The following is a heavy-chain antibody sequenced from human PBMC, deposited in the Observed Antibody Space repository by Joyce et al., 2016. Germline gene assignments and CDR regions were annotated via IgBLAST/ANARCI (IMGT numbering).Heavy chain of an antibody. V-gene: IGHV1-69*01. Sequence: QVQLVQSGAEVKKPGSSVKVSCKASGGSFSNNAISWVRQAPGQGLEWMGGISPSFGTANYAKKVQGRVTITADESTSTAYMQLSSLRSDDTAVYYCARDKRRGSHLLYFYYAMDVWGQGTTVTVSS. CDR3: ARDKRRGSHLLYFYYAMDV. D-gene: IGHD1-26*01. CDR1: GGSFSNNA. CDR2: ISPSFGTA. J-gene: IGHJ6*02.